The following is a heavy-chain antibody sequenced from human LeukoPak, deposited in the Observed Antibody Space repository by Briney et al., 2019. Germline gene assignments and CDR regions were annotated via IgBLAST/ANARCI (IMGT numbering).Heavy chain of an antibody. CDR2: ISGYNGNT. J-gene: IGHJ4*02. CDR3: ARDLSLGRHDYGEPFDY. V-gene: IGHV1-18*01. CDR1: GYTFTNYG. D-gene: IGHD4-17*01. Sequence: ASVKVSCETSGYTFTNYGISWVRQAPGQGPEWMGGISGYNGNTNYVQKFQGRVTMTTDTSTSTAYMELRSLRSDDTAVYYCARDLSLGRHDYGEPFDYWGQGTQVTASS.